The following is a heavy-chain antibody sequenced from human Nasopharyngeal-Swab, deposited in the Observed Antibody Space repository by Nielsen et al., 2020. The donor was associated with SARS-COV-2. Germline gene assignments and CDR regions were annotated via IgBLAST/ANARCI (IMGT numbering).Heavy chain of an antibody. V-gene: IGHV3-9*01. Sequence: SLKISCAASGFTFDDYAMHWVRQAPGKGLEWVSGISWNSGDLGYADSVKGRFTISRDNAKNSLYLQMNRLRTEDTAFYYCAKDGDHGDFTVGIDSWGQGTLVTVSS. CDR2: ISWNSGDL. CDR1: GFTFDDYA. J-gene: IGHJ4*02. CDR3: AKDGDHGDFTVGIDS. D-gene: IGHD4-17*01.